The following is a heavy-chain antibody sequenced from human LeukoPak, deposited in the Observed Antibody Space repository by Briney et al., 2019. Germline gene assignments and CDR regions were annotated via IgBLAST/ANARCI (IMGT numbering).Heavy chain of an antibody. CDR1: GDSISNSNYY. CDR3: ARRVHGYCSSTSCLRTPFDI. V-gene: IGHV4-39*07. D-gene: IGHD2-2*01. J-gene: IGHJ3*02. Sequence: SETLSLTCTVSGDSISNSNYYWGWIRQPPGKGLEWIGSIYYSGTTYYNPSLKSRVTISVDTSKNQFSLKLSSVTAADTAVYYCARRVHGYCSSTSCLRTPFDIWGQGTMVTVSS. CDR2: IYYSGTT.